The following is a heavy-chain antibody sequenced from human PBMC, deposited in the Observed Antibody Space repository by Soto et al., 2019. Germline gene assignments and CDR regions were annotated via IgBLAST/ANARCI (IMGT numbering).Heavy chain of an antibody. CDR1: GYTFTSYA. D-gene: IGHD2-2*01. J-gene: IGHJ4*02. V-gene: IGHV1-3*01. CDR2: INAGNGNT. CDR3: ARSVVVPAAPDY. Sequence: QVQLVQSGAEVKKPGASVKVSCKASGYTFTSYAMHWVRQAPGQRVEWMGWINAGNGNTKYSQKFQGRVTIPRDTAASTAYMELSSLRSEDTAVYYCARSVVVPAAPDYWGQGTLVTVSS.